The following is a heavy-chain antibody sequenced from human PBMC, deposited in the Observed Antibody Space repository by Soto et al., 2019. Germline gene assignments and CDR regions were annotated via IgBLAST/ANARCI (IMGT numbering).Heavy chain of an antibody. Sequence: ASVKVSCKASGYTFTSYAMHWVRQAPGQRLEWMGWINAGNGNTKYSQKFQGRVTITRDTSASTAYMELRSLRSDDTAVYYCARSDQYFDWLPQSPYYFDYWGQGTLVTVSS. V-gene: IGHV1-3*01. CDR2: INAGNGNT. CDR1: GYTFTSYA. D-gene: IGHD3-9*01. CDR3: ARSDQYFDWLPQSPYYFDY. J-gene: IGHJ4*02.